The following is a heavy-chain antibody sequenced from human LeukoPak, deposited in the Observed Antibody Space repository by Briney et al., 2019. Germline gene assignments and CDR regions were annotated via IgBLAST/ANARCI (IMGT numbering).Heavy chain of an antibody. J-gene: IGHJ6*03. CDR2: IYYSGST. CDR3: ARGDFCSSSNCYLRPMDV. D-gene: IGHD2-2*01. CDR1: GGSISDHY. V-gene: IGHV4-59*11. Sequence: PSETLSLTCTVSGGSISDHYWNWIRQPPGKGLEWIGYIYYSGSTTYNPSLNNRVTMRVDTAKNQFTLKLRSVTAADTAVYYCARGDFCSSSNCYLRPMDVWGKGTTVTVSS.